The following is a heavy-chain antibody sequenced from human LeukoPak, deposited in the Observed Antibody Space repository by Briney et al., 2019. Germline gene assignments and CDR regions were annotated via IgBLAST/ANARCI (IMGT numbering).Heavy chain of an antibody. CDR3: ARAQYIVATNLQGAFDI. J-gene: IGHJ3*02. V-gene: IGHV1-2*04. D-gene: IGHD5-12*01. Sequence: ASVKVSCKASGYTFTGYYMHWVRQAPGQGLEWMGWINPNSGGTNYAQKFRGWVTMTRDTSISTAYMELSRLRSDDTAVYYCARAQYIVATNLQGAFDIWGQGTMVTVSS. CDR1: GYTFTGYY. CDR2: INPNSGGT.